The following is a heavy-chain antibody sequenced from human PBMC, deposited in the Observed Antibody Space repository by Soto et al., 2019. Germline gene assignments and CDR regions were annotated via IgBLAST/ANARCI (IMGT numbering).Heavy chain of an antibody. J-gene: IGHJ5*02. D-gene: IGHD4-17*01. CDR1: GGTFSSYA. CDR2: IIPIFCTA. V-gene: IGHV1-69*06. CDR3: AREQTTPDWDLNWFDP. Sequence: SSVKVSCKASGGTFSSYAISWGRQAPGQGLEWMGGIIPIFCTANYAHKFQGRVTITADKSTSTAYMELSSLRSEDTAVYYSAREQTTPDWDLNWFDPRGQGTLVTVSS.